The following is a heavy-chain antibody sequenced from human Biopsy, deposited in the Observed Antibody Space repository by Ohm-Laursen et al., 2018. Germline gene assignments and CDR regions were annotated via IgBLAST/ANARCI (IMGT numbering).Heavy chain of an antibody. CDR3: ARFPLGAYDDSGSYRAVEHWYFDL. V-gene: IGHV1-69*06. CDR1: GGTFTNHA. J-gene: IGHJ2*01. Sequence: VASVKVSCKASGGTFTNHAVGWVRQAPGQGLEWVVSSIPLFNTANYADKFQGRVTLTADKSTTTAYMELSSLRSEDTAIYYCARFPLGAYDDSGSYRAVEHWYFDLWGRGTLVTVSS. D-gene: IGHD3-22*01. CDR2: SIPLFNTA.